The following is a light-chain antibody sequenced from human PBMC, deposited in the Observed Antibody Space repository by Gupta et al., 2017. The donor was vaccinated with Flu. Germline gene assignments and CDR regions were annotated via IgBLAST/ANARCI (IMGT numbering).Light chain of an antibody. V-gene: IGLV6-57*03. CDR3: QTFNNVNRQWV. J-gene: IGLJ3*02. Sequence: NVLLSQPRSVSGSPGETIVISCTRNSGSIGDNYVQWYQQRPGSAPTNVIFENDDRPSGVPNRFSGSIDRSSSSASLTISGLTADDAADYYCQTFNNVNRQWVFGGGTKLTVL. CDR1: SGSIGDNY. CDR2: END.